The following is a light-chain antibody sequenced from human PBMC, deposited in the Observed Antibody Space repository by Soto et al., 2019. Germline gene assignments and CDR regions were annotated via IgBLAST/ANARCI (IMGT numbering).Light chain of an antibody. CDR3: SSYTHTSTPSCV. J-gene: IGLJ1*01. Sequence: QSALTQPASVSGPPGQSITISCTGTSNDVGGYNYVSWYQQHPGKAPKLMIYEVTDRPWGVSNRFSGSKSGNTASLTISGLQAEDEADYYCSSYTHTSTPSCVFGTGTKVTVL. CDR1: SNDVGGYNY. CDR2: EVT. V-gene: IGLV2-14*01.